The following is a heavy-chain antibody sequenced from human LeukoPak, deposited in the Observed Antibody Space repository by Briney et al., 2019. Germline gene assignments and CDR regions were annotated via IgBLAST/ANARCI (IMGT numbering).Heavy chain of an antibody. Sequence: SVKVSCKASGGTFSSYAISWVRQAPGQGLEWMGGIIPIFGTANYAQKFQGRVTMTRDTSTSTVYMELSSLRSEDTAVYYCASGRYSSGYYSPTEYFQHWGQGTLVTVSS. V-gene: IGHV1-69*05. D-gene: IGHD3-22*01. CDR2: IIPIFGTA. J-gene: IGHJ1*01. CDR3: ASGRYSSGYYSPTEYFQH. CDR1: GGTFSSYA.